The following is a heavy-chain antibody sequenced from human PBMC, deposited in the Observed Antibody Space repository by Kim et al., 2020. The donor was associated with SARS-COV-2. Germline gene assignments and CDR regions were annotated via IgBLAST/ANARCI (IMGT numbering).Heavy chain of an antibody. CDR2: INHSGST. V-gene: IGHV4-34*01. CDR3: ARGSLLRYFDWSYYYYYGMDV. J-gene: IGHJ6*02. CDR1: GGSFSGYY. D-gene: IGHD3-9*01. Sequence: SETLSPTCAVYGGSFSGYYWSWIRQPPGKGLEWIGEINHSGSTNYNPSLKSRVTISVDTSKNQFSLKLSSVTAADTAVYYCARGSLLRYFDWSYYYYYGMDVWGQGTTVTVSS.